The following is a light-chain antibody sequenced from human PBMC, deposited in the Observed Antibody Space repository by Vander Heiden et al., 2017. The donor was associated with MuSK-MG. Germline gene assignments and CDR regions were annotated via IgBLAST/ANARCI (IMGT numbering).Light chain of an antibody. V-gene: IGKV1-9*01. Sequence: DIQLTQSPSLLSASVGDRITITCRASQGISTYLAWYQQRPGSAPRLLISAASSLQNGVPIRFSGGGSGTEFTLTITNLQPTDFTTYYCQQLFGYPLTFGGGTKIEMK. CDR3: QQLFGYPLT. CDR1: QGISTY. CDR2: AAS. J-gene: IGKJ4*01.